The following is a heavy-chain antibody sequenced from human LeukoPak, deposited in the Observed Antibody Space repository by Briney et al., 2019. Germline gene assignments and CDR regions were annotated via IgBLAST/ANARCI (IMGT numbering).Heavy chain of an antibody. CDR1: GGSFSGYY. Sequence: SETLSLTCAVYGGSFSGYYWSWIRQPPGKGLEWIGEINHSGSTNYDPSLKSRVTISVDTSKNQFSLKLSSVTAADTAVYYCARGPSGAAAAKTGVDYWGQGTLVTVSS. CDR2: INHSGST. V-gene: IGHV4-34*01. CDR3: ARGPSGAAAAKTGVDY. D-gene: IGHD6-13*01. J-gene: IGHJ4*02.